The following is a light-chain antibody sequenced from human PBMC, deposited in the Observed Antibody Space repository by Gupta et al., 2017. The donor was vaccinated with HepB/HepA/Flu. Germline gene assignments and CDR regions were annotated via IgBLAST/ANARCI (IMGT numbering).Light chain of an antibody. CDR1: KLGNKY. J-gene: IGLJ2*01. V-gene: IGLV3-1*01. CDR2: ENN. Sequence: SYELPQPPSVSVSPGQTASITCSGDKLGNKYAYWFQQKPGQSPVLVIYENNKRPSGIPERFSGSNSGNTASLTISGTQAMDEADYYCQTWDSTTVVFGGGTKLTVL. CDR3: QTWDSTTVV.